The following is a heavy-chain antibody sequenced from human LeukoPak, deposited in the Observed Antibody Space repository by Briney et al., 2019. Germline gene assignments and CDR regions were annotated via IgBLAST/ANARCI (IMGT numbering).Heavy chain of an antibody. CDR1: GGTFSSYA. Sequence: ASVKVSCKASGGTFSSYAISWVRQAPGQGLEWMGWVNPNSGGTNYAQKFQGRVTMTRDTSISTAYMELSRLRSDDTAVYYCARYYVLELREGLDYWGQGTLVTVSS. V-gene: IGHV1-2*02. CDR2: VNPNSGGT. CDR3: ARYYVLELREGLDY. J-gene: IGHJ4*02. D-gene: IGHD1-26*01.